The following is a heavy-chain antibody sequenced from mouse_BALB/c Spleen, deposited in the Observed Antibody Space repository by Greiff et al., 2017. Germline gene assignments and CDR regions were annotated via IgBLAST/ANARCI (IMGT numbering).Heavy chain of an antibody. Sequence: VQLQQSGPGLVAPSQSLSITCTVSGFSLTSYDISWIRQPPGKGLEWLGVIWTGGGTNYNSAFMSRLSISKDNSKSQVFLKMNSLQTDDTAIYYCVRDQLRLPFAYWGQGTLVTVSA. V-gene: IGHV2-9-2*01. CDR2: IWTGGGT. CDR3: VRDQLRLPFAY. J-gene: IGHJ3*01. CDR1: GFSLTSYD. D-gene: IGHD1-2*01.